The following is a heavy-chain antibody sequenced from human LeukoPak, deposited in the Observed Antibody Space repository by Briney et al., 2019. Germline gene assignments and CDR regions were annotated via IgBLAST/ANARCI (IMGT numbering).Heavy chain of an antibody. Sequence: PGGSLRLSCAVSGFTFSTYGMHWVRQAPGKGLEYVSGIGPDGGTTYYAKSVKGRFTISRDNSKSMVYLQMGSLTGDDMAVYYCARGAQLTDYWGQGTLVTVSS. D-gene: IGHD6-13*01. V-gene: IGHV3-64*01. J-gene: IGHJ4*02. CDR1: GFTFSTYG. CDR3: ARGAQLTDY. CDR2: IGPDGGTT.